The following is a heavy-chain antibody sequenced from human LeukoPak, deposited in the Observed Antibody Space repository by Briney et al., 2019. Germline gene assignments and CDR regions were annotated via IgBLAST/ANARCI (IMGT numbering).Heavy chain of an antibody. J-gene: IGHJ6*04. D-gene: IGHD3-10*02. V-gene: IGHV3-30*04. Sequence: GGSLRLSCSASGFTFSNYIMHWVRQAPGKGLDWVAVIIENGNRQYYADSVKGRFTISRDNAKNSLYLQMNSLRAEDTAVYYCAELGITMIGGVWGKGTTVTISS. CDR1: GFTFSNYI. CDR2: IIENGNRQ. CDR3: AELGITMIGGV.